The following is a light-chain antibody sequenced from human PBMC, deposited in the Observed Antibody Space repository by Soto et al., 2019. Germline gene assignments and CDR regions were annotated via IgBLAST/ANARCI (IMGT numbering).Light chain of an antibody. CDR1: SSDVGGYNY. CDR3: SSYTSSSTPLV. V-gene: IGLV2-14*01. J-gene: IGLJ1*01. CDR2: DVS. Sequence: QSALTQPASVSGSPGQSITISCTGTSSDVGGYNYVSWYQQHPGKAPKLMIYDVSNRPSGVSNRFSGSKSGNTASLTISGLQVEDEADYYCSSYTSSSTPLVFGTGTKVTVL.